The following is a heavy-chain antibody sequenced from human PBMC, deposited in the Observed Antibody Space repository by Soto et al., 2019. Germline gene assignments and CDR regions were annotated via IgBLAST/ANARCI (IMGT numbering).Heavy chain of an antibody. CDR3: ARGWYGGH. J-gene: IGHJ4*02. V-gene: IGHV1-18*01. CDR2: NSAHIGNT. D-gene: IGHD3-10*01. CDR1: GYAFTTYG. Sequence: QVHLVQSGAEVKKPGASVKVSCKGSGYAFTTYGITWVRQVPGQGLERVEWNSAHIGNTNTTHKVQGRVTLTRDTSTSTAYMELRSLRADDKAVCYGARGWYGGHWGQGALVTVSS.